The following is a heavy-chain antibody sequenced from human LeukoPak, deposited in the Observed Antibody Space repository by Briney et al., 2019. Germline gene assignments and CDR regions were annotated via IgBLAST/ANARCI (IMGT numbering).Heavy chain of an antibody. CDR3: ARDANWAVNDY. Sequence: PGGSLRLSCSASGFTFNTYWMHWVRQVPGKGLVWVSRINGDGTYLNYADSVKGRFTISRHNGKNPVYLQMNSLRVDDTAVYYCARDANWAVNDYWGQGTLVTVSA. D-gene: IGHD3-16*01. J-gene: IGHJ4*02. CDR2: INGDGTYL. V-gene: IGHV3-74*01. CDR1: GFTFNTYW.